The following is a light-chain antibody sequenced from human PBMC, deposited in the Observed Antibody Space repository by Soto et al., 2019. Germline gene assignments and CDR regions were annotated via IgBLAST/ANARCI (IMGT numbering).Light chain of an antibody. J-gene: IGLJ3*02. Sequence: QSALTQPRSVSGSPGQSVTISCTGTSSDVGGYNYVSWYQQHPGKAPKLMIYDVSKRPSGVPDRFSVSKSGNTASLTISGLQAEDEADYYCCSYAGSYTHWVFGGGTKVTVL. CDR2: DVS. CDR3: CSYAGSYTHWV. V-gene: IGLV2-11*01. CDR1: SSDVGGYNY.